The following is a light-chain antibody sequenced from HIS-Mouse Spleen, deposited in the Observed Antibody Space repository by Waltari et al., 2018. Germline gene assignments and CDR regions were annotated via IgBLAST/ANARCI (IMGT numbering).Light chain of an antibody. Sequence: SSELTQDPAVSVALGPTVRSTCQGDSLRSYYASWYQQKPGQAPVLVIYGKTNRPSGIPDRFSGSSSGNTASLTITGAQAEDEADYYCNSRDSSGNHVVFGGGTKLTVL. CDR1: SLRSYY. J-gene: IGLJ2*01. V-gene: IGLV3-19*01. CDR2: GKT. CDR3: NSRDSSGNHVV.